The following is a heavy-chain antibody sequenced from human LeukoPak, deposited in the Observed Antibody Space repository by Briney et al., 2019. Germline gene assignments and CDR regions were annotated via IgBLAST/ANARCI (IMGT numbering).Heavy chain of an antibody. J-gene: IGHJ4*02. CDR3: ATEGFYY. V-gene: IGHV3-23*01. CDR2: ISRSGDIT. CDR1: GAAFTKYV. Sequence: GGSLSLSCAASGAAFTKYVMKWVRQAAGAGLEYISGISRSGDITHYADSVKGRFTISRDNVQNTLYLQMNSLRADDTALYYCATEGFYYWGPGTQVTVSS.